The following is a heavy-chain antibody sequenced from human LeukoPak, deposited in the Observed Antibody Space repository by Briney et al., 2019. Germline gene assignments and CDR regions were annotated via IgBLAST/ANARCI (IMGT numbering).Heavy chain of an antibody. Sequence: ASVKVSCKASGYTFTSYGISWVRQAPGQGLEWMGWISAYNGNTNYAQKLQGRVTMTTDTSTCTAYMELRSLRSDDTAVYYCARRMTTVTTFDYWGQGTLVTVSS. CDR1: GYTFTSYG. D-gene: IGHD4-17*01. V-gene: IGHV1-18*01. CDR3: ARRMTTVTTFDY. J-gene: IGHJ4*02. CDR2: ISAYNGNT.